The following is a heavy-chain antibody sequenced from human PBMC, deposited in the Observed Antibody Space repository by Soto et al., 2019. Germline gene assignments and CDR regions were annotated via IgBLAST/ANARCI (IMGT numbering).Heavy chain of an antibody. Sequence: GGSLRLSCAASGFTFRSYSMNWVRQAPGKGLEWVSYISISSRTIYYADSVKGRFTISRDDAKNSLYLQMNSLRDDDTSVYYCARDNGIAGSFDPWGQGTLVTVSS. CDR3: ARDNGIAGSFDP. V-gene: IGHV3-48*02. D-gene: IGHD6-13*01. CDR1: GFTFRSYS. CDR2: ISISSRTI. J-gene: IGHJ5*02.